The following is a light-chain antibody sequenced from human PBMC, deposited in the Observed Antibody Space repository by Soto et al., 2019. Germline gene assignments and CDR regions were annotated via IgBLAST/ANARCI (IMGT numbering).Light chain of an antibody. J-gene: IGLJ2*01. CDR2: SSS. Sequence: QSVLTQPPSASGTPGQRVTISCSGSSSNIGSKAVNWYQHLPGTAPKLLIYSSSQRPSGVPDRFSGSKSGTSASLAISGLQSEDEADYYCAALDDSLKGVVFGGGTKVTVL. V-gene: IGLV1-44*01. CDR1: SSNIGSKA. CDR3: AALDDSLKGVV.